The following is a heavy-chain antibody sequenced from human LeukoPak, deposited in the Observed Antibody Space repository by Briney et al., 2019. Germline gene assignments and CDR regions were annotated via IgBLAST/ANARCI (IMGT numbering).Heavy chain of an antibody. Sequence: GGSLRLSCAASGLTVSNNYMKWVRQAPGKGLEWVSLIYSGGSTYYADSVKGRFTISRDNPKNTVYLQMNNLRAEDTAVYYCARDRNCSGGSCSGLWGQGTLVTVSS. CDR1: GLTVSNNY. V-gene: IGHV3-53*01. CDR2: IYSGGST. D-gene: IGHD2-15*01. CDR3: ARDRNCSGGSCSGL. J-gene: IGHJ4*02.